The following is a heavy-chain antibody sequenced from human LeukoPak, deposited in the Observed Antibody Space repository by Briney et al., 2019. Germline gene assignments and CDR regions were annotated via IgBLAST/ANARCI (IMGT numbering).Heavy chain of an antibody. CDR1: GGSISSSSHY. Sequence: PSETLSLTCTVSGGSISSSSHYWGWIRQPPGKGLEWIGSIYNSGSTYYSPSLKSRVTMSVDTSKNQFSLKLSSVTAADTAVYYCAREYVGGIGAEYFQHWGQGTLVTVSS. CDR2: IYNSGST. V-gene: IGHV4-39*07. J-gene: IGHJ1*01. CDR3: AREYVGGIGAEYFQH. D-gene: IGHD4-23*01.